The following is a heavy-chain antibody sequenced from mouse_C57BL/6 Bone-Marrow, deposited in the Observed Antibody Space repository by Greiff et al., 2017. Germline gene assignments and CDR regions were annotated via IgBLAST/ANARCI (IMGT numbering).Heavy chain of an antibody. CDR2: INPSTGGT. D-gene: IGHD2-5*01. Sequence: VQLQQSGPELVKPGASVKISCKASGYSFTGYYMNWVKQSPEQSLEWIGVINPSTGGTTYNQKFKAKATLTVDKSSSTAYMQLKSLTSEDSAVYYCKRDSNHEFYAMDYWGQGTSVTVSS. V-gene: IGHV1-42*01. J-gene: IGHJ4*01. CDR3: KRDSNHEFYAMDY. CDR1: GYSFTGYY.